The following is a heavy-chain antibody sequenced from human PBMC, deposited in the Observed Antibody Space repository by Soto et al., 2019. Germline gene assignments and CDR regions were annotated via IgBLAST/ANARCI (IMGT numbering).Heavy chain of an antibody. V-gene: IGHV4-61*01. CDR1: GGSVSDKTYY. J-gene: IGHJ4*02. Sequence: PSETLSLTCSVSGGSVSDKTYYWSWIRQPPGKRLEWTGNVYYSGTTNYNPSLKSRVTISVDLSKNRFSLRLSSVTTADTALYYSAVSTGVSNTSRSRYFFDYWGQGTLVTVSS. CDR2: VYYSGTT. CDR3: AVSTGVSNTSRSRYFFDY. D-gene: IGHD3-10*01.